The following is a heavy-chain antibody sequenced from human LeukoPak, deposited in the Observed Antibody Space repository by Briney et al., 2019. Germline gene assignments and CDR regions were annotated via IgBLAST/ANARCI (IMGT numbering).Heavy chain of an antibody. V-gene: IGHV1-2*02. Sequence: ASVKVSCKASGYTFTSYDINWVRQAPGQGLEWMGWINPNSGGTNYAQKFQGRVTMTRDTSISTAYMELSRLRSDDTAVYYCARALRSGNWFDPWGQGTLVTVSS. J-gene: IGHJ5*02. D-gene: IGHD3-10*01. CDR3: ARALRSGNWFDP. CDR2: INPNSGGT. CDR1: GYTFTSYD.